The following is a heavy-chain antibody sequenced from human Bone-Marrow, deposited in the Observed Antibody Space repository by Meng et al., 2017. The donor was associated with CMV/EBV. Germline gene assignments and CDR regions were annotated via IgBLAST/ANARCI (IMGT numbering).Heavy chain of an antibody. CDR1: RFTFLSYG. V-gene: IGHV3-30*03. CDR2: ISYDGSNK. J-gene: IGHJ4*02. CDR3: ARDDCTRTSCYGY. D-gene: IGHD2-2*01. Sequence: CAPSRFTFLSYGMHWVRQAPGKGLEWVAAISYDGSNKYYADSLKGRFTISRDNSKNTLYLQMNSLRAEDTAVYYCARDDCTRTSCYGYWGQGTLVTVSS.